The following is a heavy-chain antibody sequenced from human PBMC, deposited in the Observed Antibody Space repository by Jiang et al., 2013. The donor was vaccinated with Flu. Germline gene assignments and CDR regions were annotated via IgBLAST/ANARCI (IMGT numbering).Heavy chain of an antibody. J-gene: IGHJ3*02. Sequence: GAEVKKPGASVKVSCKASGYTFTSYYMHWVRQAPGQGLEWMGIINPSGGSTSYAQKFQGRVTMTRDTSTSTVYMELSSLRSEDTAVYYCAREYGMMATITGNAFDIWGQGTMVTVSS. D-gene: IGHD5-24*01. V-gene: IGHV1-46*03. CDR1: GYTFTSYY. CDR2: INPSGGST. CDR3: AREYGMMATITGNAFDI.